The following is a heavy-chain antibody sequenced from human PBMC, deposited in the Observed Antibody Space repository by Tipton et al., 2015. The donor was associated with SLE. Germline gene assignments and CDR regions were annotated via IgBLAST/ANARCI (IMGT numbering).Heavy chain of an antibody. V-gene: IGHV3-21*05. D-gene: IGHD2-2*01. Sequence: SLRLSCAASGFTFRSHTMTWVRQAPGKGLEWLSFISRSSSYISYADSVKGRFTVSRDNAKNSLFLQMNSLRAEDTAVYYCAREMDCSTSSCYVEEYHYGMDVWGQGTTVTVSS. CDR3: AREMDCSTSSCYVEEYHYGMDV. CDR1: GFTFRSHT. J-gene: IGHJ6*02. CDR2: ISRSSSYI.